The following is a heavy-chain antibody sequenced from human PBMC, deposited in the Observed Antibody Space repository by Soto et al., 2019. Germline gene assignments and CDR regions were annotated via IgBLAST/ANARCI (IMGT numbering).Heavy chain of an antibody. CDR1: GYTFTSYD. J-gene: IGHJ4*02. V-gene: IGHV1-8*01. CDR3: ARVTGPIDY. Sequence: ASVKVSCKASGYTFTSYDINWVRQAPGQGLEWLGWQNTNSGNTGSGQRFQGRLTMTSDTSISTAYLELNSLRPEDTAVYYCARVTGPIDYWGQGTLVTVSS. CDR2: QNTNSGNT.